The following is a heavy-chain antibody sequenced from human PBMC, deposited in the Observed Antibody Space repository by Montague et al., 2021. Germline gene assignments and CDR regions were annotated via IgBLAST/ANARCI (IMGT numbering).Heavy chain of an antibody. CDR3: ARERDRYYYTDI. Sequence: SETLSLTCTVSRSLINSDYYWGWIRQPPGKGLEWMGSVSHGGKTYYNPSLKSRVTISVDTSNNNFSLKLSSVTAADTAMYYCARERDRYYYTDIWGKGTTITV. CDR1: RSLINSDYY. V-gene: IGHV4-38-2*02. J-gene: IGHJ6*03. CDR2: VSHGGKT.